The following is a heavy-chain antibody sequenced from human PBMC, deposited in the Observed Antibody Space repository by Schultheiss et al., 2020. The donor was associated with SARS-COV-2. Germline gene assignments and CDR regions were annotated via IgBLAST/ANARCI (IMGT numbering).Heavy chain of an antibody. CDR2: IYYSGST. CDR1: GGSISSYY. V-gene: IGHV4-59*01. Sequence: GSLRLSCTVSGGSISSYYWSWIRQPPGKGLEWIGYIYYSGSTNYNPSLKSRVTISVDTSKNQFSLKLSSVTAADTAVYYCARDRDYFDYWGQGTLVTVSS. CDR3: ARDRDYFDY. D-gene: IGHD3-10*01. J-gene: IGHJ4*02.